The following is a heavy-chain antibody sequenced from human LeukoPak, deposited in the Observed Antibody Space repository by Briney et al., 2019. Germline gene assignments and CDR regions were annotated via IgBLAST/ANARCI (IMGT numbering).Heavy chain of an antibody. V-gene: IGHV3-48*03. Sequence: PAESLRLSCAASGFAFSSYYMNWIRQAPGKGLEWLSCLTTIGTINYYPDYANGRFTSSRDNAKNLVFLQMNSLRVEATAVSYCMRDAPGSNSGDYWGQGTLVTVSS. CDR3: MRDAPGSNSGDY. D-gene: IGHD2/OR15-2a*01. CDR1: GFAFSSYY. J-gene: IGHJ4*02. CDR2: LTTIGTIN.